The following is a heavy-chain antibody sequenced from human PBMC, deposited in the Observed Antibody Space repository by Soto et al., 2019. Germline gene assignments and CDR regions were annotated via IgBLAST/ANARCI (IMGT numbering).Heavy chain of an antibody. V-gene: IGHV4-39*07. J-gene: IGHJ4*02. CDR1: GGSISTTYDY. Sequence: SETLSLTCSVSGGSISTTYDYWGWVRQPPGKGLEWIASIHYRGSTYYNPSLKSRVTTSVDTSKNRFSLKLSSVTAADTAVYYCARSKDYDKDGHFDYWGQGTLVTVSS. CDR3: ARSKDYDKDGHFDY. D-gene: IGHD3-22*01. CDR2: IHYRGST.